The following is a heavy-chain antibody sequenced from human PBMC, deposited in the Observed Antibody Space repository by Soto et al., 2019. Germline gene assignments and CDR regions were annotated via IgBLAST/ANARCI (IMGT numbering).Heavy chain of an antibody. CDR3: AHQSRITGTTYNWFDP. V-gene: IGHV2-5*02. CDR2: IYWDDDK. J-gene: IGHJ5*02. CDR1: GFSLSTSGVG. Sequence: QITLKESGPTLVKPTQTLTLTCTFSGFSLSTSGVGVGWIRQPPGKALEWLALIYWDDDKRYSPSLKSRLTITKDTSKIXVVLTMMNMDPVDTATYYCAHQSRITGTTYNWFDPWGQGTLVTVSS. D-gene: IGHD1-7*01.